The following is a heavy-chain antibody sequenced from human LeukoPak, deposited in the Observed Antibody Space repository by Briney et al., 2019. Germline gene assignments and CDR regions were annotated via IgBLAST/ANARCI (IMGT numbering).Heavy chain of an antibody. CDR1: GGSISSDNYY. J-gene: IGHJ4*02. D-gene: IGHD6-13*01. Sequence: SQTLSLTCTVSGGSISSDNYYWSWIRHHPRQGLEWIGYIYYNGATYYNPSLQSRVTISIHPSNNQFSLKLSSVTAADTAVYYCARDGIAATGLTFDYWGQGTLVTVST. CDR3: ARDGIAATGLTFDY. CDR2: IYYNGAT. V-gene: IGHV4-30-4*01.